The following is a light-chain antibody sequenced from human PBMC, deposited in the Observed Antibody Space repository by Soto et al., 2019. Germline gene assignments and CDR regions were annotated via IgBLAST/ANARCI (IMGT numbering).Light chain of an antibody. CDR1: QSIASY. V-gene: IGKV1-39*01. Sequence: DIQLTQSPSFLTASVGDRVTITCRASQSIASYLNWYQQKPGKAPKLLIDAASSLQSGVTSRFSGSGSGTDFTLTISSLLPEDFATYYCQQSYSASFGGGTKVDIK. CDR2: AAS. CDR3: QQSYSAS. J-gene: IGKJ4*01.